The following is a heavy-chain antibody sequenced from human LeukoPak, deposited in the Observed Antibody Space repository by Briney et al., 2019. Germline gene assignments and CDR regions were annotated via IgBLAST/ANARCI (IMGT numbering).Heavy chain of an antibody. Sequence: PGGSLRLSCAASGFTFSSYAMSWVRQAPGKGLEWVSSISSSSSYIYYADSVKGRLTISRDNAKNSLYLQMNSLRAEDTAVYYCARGLSYDFWSGYYSPDAFDIWGQGTMVTVSS. CDR2: ISSSSSYI. J-gene: IGHJ3*02. V-gene: IGHV3-21*01. CDR3: ARGLSYDFWSGYYSPDAFDI. D-gene: IGHD3-3*01. CDR1: GFTFSSYA.